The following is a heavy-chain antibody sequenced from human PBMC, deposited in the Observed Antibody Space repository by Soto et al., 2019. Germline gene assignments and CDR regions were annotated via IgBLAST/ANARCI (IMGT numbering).Heavy chain of an antibody. V-gene: IGHV3-30-3*01. Sequence: QVQLVESGGGVVQPGRSLRLSCAASGFTFSYYSFHWVRQAPGKGLEWVAVMSYDGSKEYYADSVKGRVTISRDNSKNIVHLQMTSLRPEDTAVYFCARGGHSGWLGHFDYWGQGALVTVSS. J-gene: IGHJ4*02. CDR3: ARGGHSGWLGHFDY. CDR2: MSYDGSKE. CDR1: GFTFSYYS. D-gene: IGHD6-19*01.